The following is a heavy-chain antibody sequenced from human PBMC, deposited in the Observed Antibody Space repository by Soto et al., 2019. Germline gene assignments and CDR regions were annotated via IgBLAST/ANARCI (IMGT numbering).Heavy chain of an antibody. D-gene: IGHD6-6*01. Sequence: VGSLRLSCAASGFTFSSYAMSWVRQAPGKGLEWVSAISGSGGSTYYADSVKGRFTISGDNSKNTLYLQMNSLRAEDTAVYYCAKDGRTYSSSSGEGYWGQGTLVTVAS. CDR3: AKDGRTYSSSSGEGY. V-gene: IGHV3-23*01. CDR1: GFTFSSYA. J-gene: IGHJ4*02. CDR2: ISGSGGST.